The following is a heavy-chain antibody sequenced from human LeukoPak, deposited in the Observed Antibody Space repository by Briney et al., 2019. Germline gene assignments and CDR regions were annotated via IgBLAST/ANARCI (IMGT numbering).Heavy chain of an antibody. J-gene: IGHJ6*02. D-gene: IGHD5-12*01. CDR2: ISGSGGST. CDR1: GFTFSSYA. Sequence: GGSLRLSCAASGFTFSSYAMSWVRQAPGKGLEWVSAISGSGGSTYYADSVKGRFTISRDNSKNTLYLQMNSLRAEDTAVYYCAKDSPAGYSGYDLNYYYGMDVWGQGTTVTVSS. CDR3: AKDSPAGYSGYDLNYYYGMDV. V-gene: IGHV3-23*01.